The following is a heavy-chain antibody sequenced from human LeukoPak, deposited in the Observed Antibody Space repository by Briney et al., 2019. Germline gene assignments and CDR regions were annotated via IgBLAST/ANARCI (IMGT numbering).Heavy chain of an antibody. CDR3: VKSAGFDWLSPLDAFDI. D-gene: IGHD3-9*01. CDR2: ISSSGGST. Sequence: GGSLTLSCSASGFTFSRYAMHWVRQAPGQGLEYVSAISSSGGSTYYADSVKGRFTISRDNSKDTLYLQMSSLRAEYTTVYYCVKSAGFDWLSPLDAFDIWGQGTMVTVSS. V-gene: IGHV3-64D*06. CDR1: GFTFSRYA. J-gene: IGHJ3*02.